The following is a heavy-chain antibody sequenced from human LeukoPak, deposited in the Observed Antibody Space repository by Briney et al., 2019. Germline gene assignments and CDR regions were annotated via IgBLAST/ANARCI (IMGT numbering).Heavy chain of an antibody. Sequence: PGGSLRLSCAASGFTFSSYAMHWVRQAPGKGLEWVAVISYDGSNKYYADSVKGRFTIPRDNSKNTLYLQMNSLRAEDTAVYYCARGSMWHYAHYYFDYWGQGTLVTVSS. CDR2: ISYDGSNK. CDR3: ARGSMWHYAHYYFDY. V-gene: IGHV3-30-3*01. D-gene: IGHD1-7*01. CDR1: GFTFSSYA. J-gene: IGHJ4*02.